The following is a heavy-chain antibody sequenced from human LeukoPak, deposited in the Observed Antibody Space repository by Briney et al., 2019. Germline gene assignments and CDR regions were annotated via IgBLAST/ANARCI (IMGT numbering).Heavy chain of an antibody. CDR3: ARVSYGGNPVYFDY. D-gene: IGHD4-23*01. J-gene: IGHJ4*02. Sequence: PGRSLRLSCAASGFTFSSYAMHWVRQAPGKGLEWVAVISYDGSNKYYADSVKGRFTISRDNSKNTLYLQMNSLRAEDTAVYYCARVSYGGNPVYFDYWGQGTLVTVSS. CDR1: GFTFSSYA. CDR2: ISYDGSNK. V-gene: IGHV3-30-3*01.